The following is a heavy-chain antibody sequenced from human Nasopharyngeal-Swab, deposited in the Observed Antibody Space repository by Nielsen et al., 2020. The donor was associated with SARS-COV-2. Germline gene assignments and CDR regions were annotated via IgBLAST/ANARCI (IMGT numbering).Heavy chain of an antibody. Sequence: GESLKISCAASGFTFSTYDMSWVRQAPGKGLEWVSYISSSGSTIYYADSVKGRFTISRDNAKNSLYLQMNSLRAEDTAVYYCARDYGDWYYGMDVWGQGTTVTVSS. CDR2: ISSSGSTI. CDR3: ARDYGDWYYGMDV. D-gene: IGHD4-17*01. V-gene: IGHV3-48*03. CDR1: GFTFSTYD. J-gene: IGHJ6*02.